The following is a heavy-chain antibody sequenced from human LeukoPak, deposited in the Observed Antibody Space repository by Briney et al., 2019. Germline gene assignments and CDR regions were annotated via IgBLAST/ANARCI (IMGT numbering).Heavy chain of an antibody. CDR2: IIPILGIA. CDR1: GGTFSSYA. J-gene: IGHJ6*02. V-gene: IGHV1-69*04. CDR3: ARVGLYGMDV. Sequence: SVKVSCKASGGTFSSYAISWVRQAPGQGLEWMGRIIPILGIANYAQKFQGRVTITADKSTSTAYMELSSLRSEDTAVYYYARVGLYGMDVWGQGTTVTVSS.